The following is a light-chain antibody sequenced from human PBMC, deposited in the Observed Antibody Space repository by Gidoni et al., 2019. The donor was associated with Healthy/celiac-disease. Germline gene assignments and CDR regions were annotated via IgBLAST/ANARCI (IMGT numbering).Light chain of an antibody. CDR1: QSISSY. CDR3: QQSYSTPQT. V-gene: IGKV1-39*01. J-gene: IGKJ1*01. Sequence: DRVTITCRASQSISSYLNWYQQKPGKAPKLLIYAASSLQSGVPSRFSGSESGTDFTLTISSLQPEDFATYYCQQSYSTPQTFGQGTKVEIK. CDR2: AAS.